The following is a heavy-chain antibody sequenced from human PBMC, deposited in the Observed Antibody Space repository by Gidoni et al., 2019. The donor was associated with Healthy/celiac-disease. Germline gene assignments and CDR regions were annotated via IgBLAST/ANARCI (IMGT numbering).Heavy chain of an antibody. CDR2: ISSSGGST. D-gene: IGHD3-3*01. CDR1: GFTFSSFA. V-gene: IGHV3-23*01. CDR3: AKDLFNLCMDV. Sequence: EVQLLESGGGLVQPGGSLRFSCSASGFTFSSFAMSWVRQGPGKGVEWVSAISSSGGSTYYEDYVKGRFTISRDNSKNTLYLQINSLRAGDTAVYYCAKDLFNLCMDVWGQGTTVTVSS. J-gene: IGHJ6*02.